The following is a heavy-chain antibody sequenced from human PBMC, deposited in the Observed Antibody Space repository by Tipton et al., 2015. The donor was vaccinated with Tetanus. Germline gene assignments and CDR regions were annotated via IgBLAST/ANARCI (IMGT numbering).Heavy chain of an antibody. CDR1: GASISPYY. CDR2: IHDSGTT. D-gene: IGHD3-3*02. J-gene: IGHJ5*02. CDR3: ARVQLSSSFLKYNWLDP. V-gene: IGHV4-59*01. Sequence: TLSLTCAVSGASISPYYWSWIRQPPGKGLEWIGSIHDSGTTNYNPSLKSRLTMSVDTSNNLFSLKLTSVTAADTAVYYCARVQLSSSFLKYNWLDPWGQGTLLTVAS.